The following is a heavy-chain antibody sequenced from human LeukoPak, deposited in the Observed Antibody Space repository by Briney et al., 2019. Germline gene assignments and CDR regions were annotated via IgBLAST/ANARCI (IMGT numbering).Heavy chain of an antibody. V-gene: IGHV4-30-4*01. CDR2: IYYSGST. Sequence: SETLSLTCTVSGGSISSGDYYWSWIRQPPGKGLEWIGYIYYSGSTYYNPSLKSRVTISVDTSKNQFSLKLSSVTAADTAVYYCARGGRDYYDSSGYYFDYWGQGTLVTVSS. J-gene: IGHJ4*02. D-gene: IGHD3-22*01. CDR3: ARGGRDYYDSSGYYFDY. CDR1: GGSISSGDYY.